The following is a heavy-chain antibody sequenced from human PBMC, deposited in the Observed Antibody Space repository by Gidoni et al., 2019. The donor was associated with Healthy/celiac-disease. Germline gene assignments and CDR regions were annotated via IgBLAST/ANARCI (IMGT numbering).Heavy chain of an antibody. CDR3: ARNAYYYDSSGPSYYFDY. CDR1: GFTFSSYA. V-gene: IGHV3-30-3*01. J-gene: IGHJ4*02. Sequence: QVQLVESGGGVVQPGRSLRLSCAASGFTFSSYAMHWVRQAPGKGLEWVAVISYDGSNKYYADSEKGRFTISRDNSKNTLYLQMNSLRAEDTAVYYCARNAYYYDSSGPSYYFDYWGQGTLVTVSS. CDR2: ISYDGSNK. D-gene: IGHD3-22*01.